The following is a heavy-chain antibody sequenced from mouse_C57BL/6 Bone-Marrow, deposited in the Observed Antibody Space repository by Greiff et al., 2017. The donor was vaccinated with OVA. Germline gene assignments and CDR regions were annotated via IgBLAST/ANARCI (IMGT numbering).Heavy chain of an antibody. CDR1: EYEFPSHD. D-gene: IGHD1-1*02. Sequence: EVKVVESGGGLVQPGESLKLSCESNEYEFPSHDMSWVRKTPEKRLELVAAINSDGGSTYYPDTMERRFIISRDNTKKTLYLQMSSLRSEDTALYYCAGPYGPVHFDDWGQGTTLTVSS. CDR3: AGPYGPVHFDD. V-gene: IGHV5-2*01. CDR2: INSDGGST. J-gene: IGHJ2*01.